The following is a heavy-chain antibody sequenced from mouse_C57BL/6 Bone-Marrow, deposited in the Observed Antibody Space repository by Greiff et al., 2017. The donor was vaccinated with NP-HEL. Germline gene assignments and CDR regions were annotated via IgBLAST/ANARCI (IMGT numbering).Heavy chain of an antibody. CDR3: ARGGLDWDFDY. J-gene: IGHJ2*01. CDR1: GYTFTDYY. V-gene: IGHV1-76*01. CDR2: IYPGSGNT. Sequence: VQLQQSGAELVRPGASVKLSCKASGYTFTDYYINWVKQRPGQGLEWIARIYPGSGNTYYNEKFKGKATLTAEKSSSTAYMQLSSLTSEDSAVYFCARGGLDWDFDYWGQGTTLTVSS. D-gene: IGHD4-1*01.